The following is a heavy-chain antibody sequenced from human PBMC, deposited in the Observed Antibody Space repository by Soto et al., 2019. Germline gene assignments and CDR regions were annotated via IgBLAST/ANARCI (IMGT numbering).Heavy chain of an antibody. CDR1: GFSHIIRRTA. D-gene: IGHD3-22*01. Sequence: ESGPTRVNPTQTLTLNCPFSGFSHIIRRTAVGWIRQPPGKALDWLVLIYWNDNKAYSPSLQSRLTITKDTSKNQVVLTVANMDPADTGTYYCAHRQTLQYDSSGYYYEYCDYWGQGARVTVSA. J-gene: IGHJ4*02. CDR2: IYWNDNK. CDR3: AHRQTLQYDSSGYYYEYCDY. V-gene: IGHV2-5*01.